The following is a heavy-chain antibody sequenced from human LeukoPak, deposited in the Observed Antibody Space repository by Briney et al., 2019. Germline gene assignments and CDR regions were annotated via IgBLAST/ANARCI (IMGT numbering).Heavy chain of an antibody. D-gene: IGHD6-13*01. CDR1: GFTFSSYA. J-gene: IGHJ4*02. CDR3: ASGKIAAAGHTLFDY. V-gene: IGHV3-33*08. Sequence: GGSLRLPCAASGFTFSSYAMSWVRQAPGKGLEWVAVIWYDGSNKYYADSVKGRFTISRDNSKNTLYLQMNSLRAEDTAVYYCASGKIAAAGHTLFDYWGQGTLVTVSS. CDR2: IWYDGSNK.